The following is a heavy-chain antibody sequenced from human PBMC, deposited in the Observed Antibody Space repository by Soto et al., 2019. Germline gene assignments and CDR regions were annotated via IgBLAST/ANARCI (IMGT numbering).Heavy chain of an antibody. V-gene: IGHV4-59*01. CDR2: IYYSGST. CDR3: ARVGDYCFDY. Sequence: SETRSLTCTVAGGSISRYYWSWIRQPPGKGLEWIGYIYYSGSTNYNPSLKSRVTISVDTSKNQFSLKLSSVTAADTAVYYCARVGDYCFDYWGQGTLVTVSS. D-gene: IGHD4-17*01. CDR1: GGSISRYY. J-gene: IGHJ4*02.